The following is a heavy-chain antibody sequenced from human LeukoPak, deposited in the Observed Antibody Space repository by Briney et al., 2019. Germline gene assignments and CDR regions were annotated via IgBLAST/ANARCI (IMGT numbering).Heavy chain of an antibody. CDR3: ARARMIVKR. J-gene: IGHJ4*02. V-gene: IGHV4-34*01. D-gene: IGHD3-22*01. CDR2: IYHSGST. CDR1: GGSFSGYY. Sequence: SETLSLTCAVYGGSFSGYYWSWIRQPPGKGLEWIGEIYHSGSTNYNPSLKSRVTISVDTSKNQFSLKLSSVTAADTAVYYCARARMIVKRWGQGTLVTVSS.